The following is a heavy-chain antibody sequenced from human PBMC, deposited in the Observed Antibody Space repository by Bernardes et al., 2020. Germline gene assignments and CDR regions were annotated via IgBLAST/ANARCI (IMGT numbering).Heavy chain of an antibody. Sequence: GGSLRLSCAASGFTFDDYAMHWVRQAPGKGLEWVSGISWNSGSIGYADSVKGRFTISRDNAKNSLYLQMNSLRAEDTALYYCAKDTAQDGYSYGYTLFDYWGQGTLVTVSS. CDR1: GFTFDDYA. J-gene: IGHJ4*02. CDR2: ISWNSGSI. D-gene: IGHD5-18*01. CDR3: AKDTAQDGYSYGYTLFDY. V-gene: IGHV3-9*01.